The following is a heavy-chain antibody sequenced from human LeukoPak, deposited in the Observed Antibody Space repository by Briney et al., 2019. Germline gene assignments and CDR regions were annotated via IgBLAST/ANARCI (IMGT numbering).Heavy chain of an antibody. Sequence: GGSLRLSCAASGFTFSSYSMNWVRQAPGKGLEWVSSISSSSSYIYYADSVKGRFTISRDNAKNSLYLQMNSLRAEDTAVYYCAKDPRYYDSSGYPDWGQGTLVTVSS. CDR2: ISSSSSYI. CDR3: AKDPRYYDSSGYPD. V-gene: IGHV3-21*01. CDR1: GFTFSSYS. D-gene: IGHD3-22*01. J-gene: IGHJ4*02.